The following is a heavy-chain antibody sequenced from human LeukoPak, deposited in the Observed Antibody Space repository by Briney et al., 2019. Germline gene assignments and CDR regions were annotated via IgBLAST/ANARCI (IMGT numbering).Heavy chain of an antibody. J-gene: IGHJ4*02. CDR2: ISSSGNNA. D-gene: IGHD5-12*01. CDR3: AKDRGPYSGYDSFFDF. Sequence: GGSLRLSCAVSGFTFRGAAMTWVRQAPGKGLEWVSLISSSGNNAYYADSVKGRFTISRDNSKNTLFLQMNSLRAEDTAVYYCAKDRGPYSGYDSFFDFWGRGTLVTVSS. CDR1: GFTFRGAA. V-gene: IGHV3-23*01.